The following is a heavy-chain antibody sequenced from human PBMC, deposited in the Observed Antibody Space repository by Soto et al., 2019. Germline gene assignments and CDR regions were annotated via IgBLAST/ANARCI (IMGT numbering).Heavy chain of an antibody. J-gene: IGHJ4*02. Sequence: QVQLQPWGAGLLKPSETLSLTCAVYGGSFSGYYWSWIRQPPVKGLEWIGEINHSGSTNYNPSLKSRVTISVDTSKNQFSLKLSSVTAADTAVYYCARDGGSIRAYDYWGQGTLVTVSS. CDR2: INHSGST. CDR1: GGSFSGYY. CDR3: ARDGGSIRAYDY. V-gene: IGHV4-34*01. D-gene: IGHD1-26*01.